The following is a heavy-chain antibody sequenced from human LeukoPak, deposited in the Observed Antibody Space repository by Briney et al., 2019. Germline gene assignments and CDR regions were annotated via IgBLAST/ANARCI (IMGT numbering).Heavy chain of an antibody. V-gene: IGHV4-31*03. J-gene: IGHJ4*02. CDR1: GGSISSGSYY. CDR2: IYYSGST. CDR3: ARIDYYDSSGYTIRGYFDC. Sequence: SETLSLTCTVSGGSISSGSYYWSWIRQHPGKGLEWIGYIYYSGSTYYNPSLKSRVTISVDTSKNQFSLKLSSVTAADTAVYYCARIDYYDSSGYTIRGYFDCWGQGTLVTVSS. D-gene: IGHD3-22*01.